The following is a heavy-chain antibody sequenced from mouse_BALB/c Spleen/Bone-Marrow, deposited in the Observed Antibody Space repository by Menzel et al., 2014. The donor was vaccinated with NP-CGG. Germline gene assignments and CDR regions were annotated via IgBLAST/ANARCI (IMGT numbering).Heavy chain of an antibody. J-gene: IGHJ4*01. V-gene: IGHV2-9*02. CDR1: GFSLTNYG. Sequence: VKLVESGPGLVAPSQSLSITCTVSGFSLTNYGVHWVRQPPGKGLEWLGVIWAGGSTNYNSALMSRLSISEDNSKSQVFLKMNSLQTDDTAMYYCARPYYGLYAMDYWGQGTSVTASS. CDR2: IWAGGST. CDR3: ARPYYGLYAMDY. D-gene: IGHD1-2*01.